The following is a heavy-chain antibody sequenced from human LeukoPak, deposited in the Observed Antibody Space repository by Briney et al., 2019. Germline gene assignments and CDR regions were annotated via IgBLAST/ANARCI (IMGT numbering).Heavy chain of an antibody. D-gene: IGHD2-2*01. CDR3: ARFEVVPAYYYGMDV. J-gene: IGHJ6*02. V-gene: IGHV4-61*02. Sequence: SQTLSLTCTVSGGSISSGSYYWSWIRQPAGTGLEWIGRIYTSGSTNYNPSLKSRVTISVDTSKNQFSLKLSSVTAADTAVYYCARFEVVPAYYYGMDVWGQGTTVTVSS. CDR2: IYTSGST. CDR1: GGSISSGSYY.